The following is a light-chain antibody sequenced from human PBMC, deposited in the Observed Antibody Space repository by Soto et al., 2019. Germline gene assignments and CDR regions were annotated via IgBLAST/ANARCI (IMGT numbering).Light chain of an antibody. CDR2: GAS. J-gene: IGKJ2*01. V-gene: IGKV3-20*01. CDR1: QSVSSSSY. Sequence: EIVLTQSPGTLSLSPGERATLSCRASQSVSSSSYLAWYQKKPGQAPSLLIYGASSRATGIPDRFSGSGSATDFTLTISRLEPEDFAVYYCRQYGSSPSYTFGQGTKLEIK. CDR3: RQYGSSPSYT.